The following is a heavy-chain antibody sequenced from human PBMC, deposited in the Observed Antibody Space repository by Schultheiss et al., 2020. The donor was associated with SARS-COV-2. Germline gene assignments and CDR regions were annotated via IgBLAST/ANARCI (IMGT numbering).Heavy chain of an antibody. J-gene: IGHJ6*02. V-gene: IGHV3-47*02. CDR1: GFAFSSYV. CDR3: ARGRSSGWYHYYYYYGMDV. Sequence: GGSLRLSCAASGFAFSSYVLHWVRRAPGKGPEWVSAIGTGGDTYYADSVMGRFTISRDNSKNTLYLQMNSLRAEDTAVYYCARGRSSGWYHYYYYYGMDVWGQGTTVTVSS. CDR2: IGTGGDT. D-gene: IGHD6-19*01.